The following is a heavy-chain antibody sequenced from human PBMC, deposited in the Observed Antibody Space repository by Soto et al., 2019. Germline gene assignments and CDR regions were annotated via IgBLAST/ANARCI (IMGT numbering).Heavy chain of an antibody. J-gene: IGHJ4*02. CDR3: ARGLYGDYDNYFDY. Sequence: SETLSLTCTVSGGSISSYYWSWIRQPPGKGLEWIGYIYYSGSTNYNPSLKSRVTISVDTSKNQFSLKLSSVTAADTAVYYCARGLYGDYDNYFDYWGQGTLVTISS. D-gene: IGHD4-17*01. CDR1: GGSISSYY. V-gene: IGHV4-59*01. CDR2: IYYSGST.